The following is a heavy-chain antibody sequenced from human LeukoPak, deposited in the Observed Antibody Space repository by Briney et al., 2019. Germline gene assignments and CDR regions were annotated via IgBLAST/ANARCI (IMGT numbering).Heavy chain of an antibody. CDR2: IYYSGST. CDR1: GGSISSSSYY. V-gene: IGHV4-39*01. D-gene: IGHD6-6*01. CDR3: VRHTLYSSSPSELDY. J-gene: IGHJ4*02. Sequence: SETLSLTCTVSGGSISSSSYYWGWIRQPPGKGLEWIGSIYYSGSTYYNPSLKSRVTISVDTSKNQFSLKLSSVTAADTAVYYCVRHTLYSSSPSELDYWGQGTLVTVSS.